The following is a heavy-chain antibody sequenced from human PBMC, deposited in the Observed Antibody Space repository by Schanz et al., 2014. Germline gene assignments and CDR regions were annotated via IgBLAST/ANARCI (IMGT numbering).Heavy chain of an antibody. V-gene: IGHV3-23*04. Sequence: EVHLVESGGGLVQPGGSLRLSCAASGITFSSHSFNWVRQAPGKGLEWVSAISGRDGSTYYADSVRGRFTISRDNSKNTLYLQMNSLRAEDTAVYYCANNWNLDYWGQGTLXTVSS. D-gene: IGHD1-20*01. CDR3: ANNWNLDY. J-gene: IGHJ4*02. CDR1: GITFSSHS. CDR2: ISGRDGST.